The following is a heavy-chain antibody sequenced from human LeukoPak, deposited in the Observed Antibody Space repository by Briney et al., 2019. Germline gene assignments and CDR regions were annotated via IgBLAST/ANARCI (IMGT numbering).Heavy chain of an antibody. CDR3: TREPVAGTGRDC. CDR2: TRKRGNSYTT. CDR1: GFTFSDYY. Sequence: PGGSLRLSCAASGFTFSDYYMEWVRQAPGKGLEWVGRTRKRGNSYTTEYAASVKGRFTISRDDSKNSLFLQMNSLKAEDTAVYYCTREPVAGTGRDCWGQGTLVTVSS. J-gene: IGHJ4*02. V-gene: IGHV3-72*01. D-gene: IGHD6-19*01.